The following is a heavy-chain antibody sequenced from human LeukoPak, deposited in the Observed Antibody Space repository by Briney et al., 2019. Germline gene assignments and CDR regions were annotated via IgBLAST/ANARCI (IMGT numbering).Heavy chain of an antibody. CDR3: ARAKYSSSWYGGVCYFDY. J-gene: IGHJ4*02. CDR2: INPNSGGT. CDR1: GYTFTGYY. Sequence: GASVKVSCKASGYTFTGYYMHWVRQAPGQGLEWMGWINPNSGGTNYAQKFQGRVTMTRDTSISTAYMELSRLRSEDTAVYYCARAKYSSSWYGGVCYFDYWGQGTLVTVSS. D-gene: IGHD6-13*01. V-gene: IGHV1-2*02.